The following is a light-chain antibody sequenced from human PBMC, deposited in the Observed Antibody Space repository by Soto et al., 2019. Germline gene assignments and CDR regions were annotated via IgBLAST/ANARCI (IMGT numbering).Light chain of an antibody. J-gene: IGKJ4*01. CDR2: RAS. V-gene: IGKV3-20*01. Sequence: EIVLTQSPGTLSLSPGERATLSCRASQSVSSSYLAWYQQKPGQAPRLLIYRASRRATGIPDRFSGSGSGTDFTLTISRLEPEDFAVYYCQQYGSSPVTFGEGTKVDIK. CDR3: QQYGSSPVT. CDR1: QSVSSSY.